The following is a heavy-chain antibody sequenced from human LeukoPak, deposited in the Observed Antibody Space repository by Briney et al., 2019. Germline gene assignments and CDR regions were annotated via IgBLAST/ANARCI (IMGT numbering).Heavy chain of an antibody. CDR1: GGTFSSYA. CDR2: IIPIFGTA. V-gene: IGHV1-69*06. Sequence: SVKVSCKASGGTFSSYAISWVRQAPGQGLEWMGGIIPIFGTANYAQKFQGRVTITADKSTSTAYMELSSLRSEDTAVYYCASNLRLSISSFDYWGQGTLVTVSS. J-gene: IGHJ4*02. D-gene: IGHD1-20*01. CDR3: ASNLRLSISSFDY.